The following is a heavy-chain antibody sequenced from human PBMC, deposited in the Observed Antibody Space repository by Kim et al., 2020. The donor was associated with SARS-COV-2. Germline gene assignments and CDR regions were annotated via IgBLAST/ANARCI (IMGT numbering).Heavy chain of an antibody. Sequence: GGSLRLSCAASGFTFNTYGLHWVRRAPGKGLEWVAVISFDGTNKYYADSVKGRFTISRDNSKNTLDLLMHSLRAEDTAVYYCAKASYYDFWSNYHNYYGMDVWGQGTTVTVSS. J-gene: IGHJ6*02. CDR2: ISFDGTNK. CDR3: AKASYYDFWSNYHNYYGMDV. V-gene: IGHV3-30*18. D-gene: IGHD3-3*01. CDR1: GFTFNTYG.